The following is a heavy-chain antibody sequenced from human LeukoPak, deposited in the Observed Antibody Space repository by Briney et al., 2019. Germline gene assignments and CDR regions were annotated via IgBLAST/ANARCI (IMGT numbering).Heavy chain of an antibody. Sequence: GGSLRLSCAASGFTFSSYAMHWVRQAPGKGLEWVAVISYDGSNKYYADSVKGRFTISRDNSKNTLYLQMNSLRAEDTAVYYCARDEHVWGQGTLVTVPS. V-gene: IGHV3-30-3*01. CDR1: GFTFSSYA. CDR2: ISYDGSNK. CDR3: ARDEHV. J-gene: IGHJ4*02.